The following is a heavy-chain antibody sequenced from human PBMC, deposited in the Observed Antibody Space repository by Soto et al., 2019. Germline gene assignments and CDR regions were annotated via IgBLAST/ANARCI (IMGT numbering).Heavy chain of an antibody. D-gene: IGHD3-10*01. CDR1: GFSLSTTGTC. J-gene: IGHJ4*02. Sequence: SGPTLVNPTQTLTLTCTFSGFSLSTTGTCVTWIRQPPGKALELLALIDWDNNKYYSTSLKTGLTISEDTSKNQVVLTMTNMDPVDTATYYCARIPHYSDTYYMDSWGQGTLVTVSS. CDR2: IDWDNNK. CDR3: ARIPHYSDTYYMDS. V-gene: IGHV2-70*01.